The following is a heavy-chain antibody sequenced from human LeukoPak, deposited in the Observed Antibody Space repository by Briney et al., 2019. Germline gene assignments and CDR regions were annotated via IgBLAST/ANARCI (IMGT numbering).Heavy chain of an antibody. J-gene: IGHJ4*02. CDR1: GFTFTSYD. CDR3: ARQPYYDSSDLDY. V-gene: IGHV1-8*01. Sequence: ASVKVSCKASGFTFTSYDINWVRQATGQGLEWMGWMNPNSGNTGYAQKFQGRVTMTRNTSISTAYMELSSLRSEDTAVYYCARQPYYDSSDLDYWGQGPLVTVSS. CDR2: MNPNSGNT. D-gene: IGHD3-22*01.